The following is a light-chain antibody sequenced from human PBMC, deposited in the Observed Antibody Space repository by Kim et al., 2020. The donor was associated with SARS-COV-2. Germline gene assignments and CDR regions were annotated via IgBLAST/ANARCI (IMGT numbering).Light chain of an antibody. CDR3: AAWDDRLSGRV. J-gene: IGLJ3*02. V-gene: IGLV1-47*01. Sequence: ELTQPPSASGTPGQRVTISCSGSSSNIGSNYVYWYQQVPGTAPKLLFYRNNQRPSGVPDRFSGSKSGTSASLAISGLRSEDEADYYCAAWDDRLSGRVFGGGTQLTVL. CDR1: SSNIGSNY. CDR2: RNN.